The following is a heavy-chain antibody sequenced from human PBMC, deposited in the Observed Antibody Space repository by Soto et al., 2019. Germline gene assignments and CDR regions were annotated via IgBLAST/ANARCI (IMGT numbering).Heavy chain of an antibody. Sequence: EVQLLESGGGLVQPGGSLRLSCAASGFTFSSYAMSWVRQAPGKGLEWVSAISGSGGSTYYADSVKGRFIISRDNSKNTLYLQMNSLRAEDTAVYYCAKDVGAAAGNPGNRFDYWGQGTLVTVSS. V-gene: IGHV3-23*01. D-gene: IGHD6-13*01. CDR3: AKDVGAAAGNPGNRFDY. J-gene: IGHJ4*02. CDR2: ISGSGGST. CDR1: GFTFSSYA.